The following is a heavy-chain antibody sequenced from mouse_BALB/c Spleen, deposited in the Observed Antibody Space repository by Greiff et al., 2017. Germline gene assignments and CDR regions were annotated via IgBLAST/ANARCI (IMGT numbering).Heavy chain of an antibody. D-gene: IGHD2-1*01. Sequence: EVMLVESGGDLVKPGGSLKLSCAASGFTFSSYGMSWVRQTPDKRLEWVATISSGGSYTYYPDSVKGRFTISRDNAKNTLYLQMSSLKSEDTAMYYGARHKDGNYYYFDYWGQGTTLTVSS. CDR2: ISSGGSYT. V-gene: IGHV5-6*01. J-gene: IGHJ2*01. CDR1: GFTFSSYG. CDR3: ARHKDGNYYYFDY.